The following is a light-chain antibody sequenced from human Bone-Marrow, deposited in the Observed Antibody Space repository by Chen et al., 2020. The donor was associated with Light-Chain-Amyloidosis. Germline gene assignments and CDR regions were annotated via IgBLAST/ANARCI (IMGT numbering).Light chain of an antibody. CDR3: QERTNWPLYT. CDR2: DAS. V-gene: IGKV3-11*01. Sequence: EIVLTQSPATLSLSPGKRDALSCRASQRINKFLAWYQHKPGQAPRLLIYDASIRATCIPARFSSSGSGTDFTLTINSLEPEDVAVYYCQERTNWPLYTFGQGTKLEI. CDR1: QRINKF. J-gene: IGKJ2*01.